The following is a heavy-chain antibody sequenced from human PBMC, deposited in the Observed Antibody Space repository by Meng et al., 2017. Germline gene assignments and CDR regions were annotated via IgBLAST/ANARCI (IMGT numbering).Heavy chain of an antibody. D-gene: IGHD5-12*01. J-gene: IGHJ4*02. CDR1: GYTFTGYY. V-gene: IGHV1-2*06. CDR3: ARFGGIVATISAFDY. CDR2: INPNSGGT. Sequence: QVELGQSGSGVKKPGASVKVSCKASGYTFTGYYMHWVRQAPGQGLEWMGRINPNSGGTNYAQKFQGRVTMTRDTSISTAYMELSRLRSDDTAVYYCARFGGIVATISAFDYWGQGTLVTVSS.